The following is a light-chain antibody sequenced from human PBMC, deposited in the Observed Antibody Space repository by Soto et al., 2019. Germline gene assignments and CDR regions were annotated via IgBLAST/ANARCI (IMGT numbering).Light chain of an antibody. V-gene: IGKV3-20*01. CDR1: QSISSSY. Sequence: EIVLTQSPGTLSLSPGERGTLSCRASQSISSSYLAWYQQKPGQAPRLLIYGASSRAVGIPDNFSGSGSGTDFTLTISRLEPEDFAVYYCQQYGTSPWTFGQGTKVEIK. CDR3: QQYGTSPWT. CDR2: GAS. J-gene: IGKJ1*01.